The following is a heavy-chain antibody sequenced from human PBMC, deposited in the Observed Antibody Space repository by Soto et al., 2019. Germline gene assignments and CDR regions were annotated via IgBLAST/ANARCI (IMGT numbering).Heavy chain of an antibody. V-gene: IGHV5-10-1*01. CDR1: GYSFTSYW. CDR2: IDPSDSYT. D-gene: IGHD3-3*01. CDR3: ATSYYDFWSGYPRPGPDV. J-gene: IGHJ6*02. Sequence: PGESLKISCKGSGYSFTSYWISWVRQMPGKGLEWMGRIDPSDSYTNYSPSFQGHVTISADKSISTAYLQWSSLKASDTAMYYCATSYYDFWSGYPRPGPDVWGQGTTVTVSS.